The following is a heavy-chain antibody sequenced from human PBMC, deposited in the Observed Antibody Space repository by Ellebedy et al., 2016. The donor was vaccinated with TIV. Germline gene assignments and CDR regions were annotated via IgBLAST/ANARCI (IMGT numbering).Heavy chain of an antibody. Sequence: GESLKISCAASGFTFSSYAMSWVRQAPGKGLEWVSAISGSGGSTYYADSVKGRFTISRDNSKNTLYLQMNSLRAEDTAVYYCARGGHSSGWQTQYFQRWGQGTLVTVSS. CDR3: ARGGHSSGWQTQYFQR. CDR2: ISGSGGST. D-gene: IGHD6-19*01. V-gene: IGHV3-23*01. CDR1: GFTFSSYA. J-gene: IGHJ1*01.